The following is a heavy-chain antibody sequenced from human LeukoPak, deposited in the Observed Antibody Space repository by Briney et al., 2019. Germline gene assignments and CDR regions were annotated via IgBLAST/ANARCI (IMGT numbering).Heavy chain of an antibody. Sequence: AGGSLRLSCAASGLTFTNYGMTWVRQAPGKGLEWVSSISGSGSDTYYADSVKGRFTISRDNAKNSLYLQMNSLRAEDTAVYYCARETSGYWGQGTLVTVSS. CDR3: ARETSGY. CDR1: GLTFTNYG. D-gene: IGHD6-25*01. J-gene: IGHJ4*02. CDR2: ISGSGSDT. V-gene: IGHV3-21*01.